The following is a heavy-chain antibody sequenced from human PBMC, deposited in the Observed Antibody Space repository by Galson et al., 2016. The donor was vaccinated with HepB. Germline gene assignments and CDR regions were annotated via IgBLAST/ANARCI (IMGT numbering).Heavy chain of an antibody. CDR2: ISTRRTA. D-gene: IGHD1-1*01. V-gene: IGHV3-23*01. Sequence: SLRLSCAASGFVFSNFGLSWVRQAPGKGLEWVASISTRRTAYYSASVQGRFTISRDNSNNTRYLQMNGMRAEDTAVYYCAKERLVRRIFDRWGQGTLLTVSS. J-gene: IGHJ4*02. CDR1: GFVFSNFG. CDR3: AKERLVRRIFDR.